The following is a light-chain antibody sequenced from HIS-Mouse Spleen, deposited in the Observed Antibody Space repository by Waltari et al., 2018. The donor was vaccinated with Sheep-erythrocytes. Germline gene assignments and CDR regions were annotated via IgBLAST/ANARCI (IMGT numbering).Light chain of an antibody. Sequence: QSALTQPASVSGSPGQSITISCTGTSLAVGSYNLVSWYHQHPGKAPKLMIYEGSKRPSGVSNRFSGSKSGNTASLTISGLQAEDEADYYCCSYAGSSTPWVFGGGTKLTVL. J-gene: IGLJ3*02. V-gene: IGLV2-23*01. CDR2: EGS. CDR3: CSYAGSSTPWV. CDR1: SLAVGSYNL.